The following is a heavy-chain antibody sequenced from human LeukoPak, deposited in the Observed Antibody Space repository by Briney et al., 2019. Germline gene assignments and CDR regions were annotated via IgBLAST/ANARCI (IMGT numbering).Heavy chain of an antibody. CDR2: ISRGGNTI. Sequence: GGSLRLSCAASGFTFSSYRMNWVRQAPGKGLEWVSYISRGGNTIYYSDSVKGRFTISRDTAKNSLYLQMNSLRAEDTAVYYCAKEITMGYWGQGTLVTVSS. V-gene: IGHV3-48*04. CDR1: GFTFSSYR. J-gene: IGHJ4*02. D-gene: IGHD3-3*01. CDR3: AKEITMGY.